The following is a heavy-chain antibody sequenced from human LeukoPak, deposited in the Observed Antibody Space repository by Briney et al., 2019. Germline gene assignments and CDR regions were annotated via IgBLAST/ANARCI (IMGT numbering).Heavy chain of an antibody. J-gene: IGHJ4*02. CDR1: GXTFSTFA. V-gene: IGHV3-23*01. D-gene: IGHD6-13*01. Sequence: GGSLRLSCAGSGXTFSTFALSWVRQAPGKGLECVSGVSGSGGSTCYADSVKGRFTISRDNSKNTMFLQMNSLRVEDTAVYYCAKLAYSGSWSHFDYWGQGTLVTVSS. CDR2: VSGSGGST. CDR3: AKLAYSGSWSHFDY.